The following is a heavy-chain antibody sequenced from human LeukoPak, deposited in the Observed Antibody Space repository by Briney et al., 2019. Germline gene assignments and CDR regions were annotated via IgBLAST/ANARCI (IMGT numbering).Heavy chain of an antibody. D-gene: IGHD3-22*01. CDR1: GFTFSSYA. V-gene: IGHV3-23*01. CDR3: AKGVESYDSRSLFDY. J-gene: IGHJ4*02. CDR2: ISGSGGST. Sequence: GGSLILSCASSGFTFSSYAMSWVRQAPGKGLEWVSAISGSGGSTYYADSVKGRFTISTAKSKNTLYLQMNSLRAEDTDVYYCAKGVESYDSRSLFDYWGQGTLVTVSS.